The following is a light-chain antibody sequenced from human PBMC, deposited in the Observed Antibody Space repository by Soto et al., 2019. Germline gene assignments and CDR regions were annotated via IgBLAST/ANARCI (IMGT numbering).Light chain of an antibody. V-gene: IGKV2-28*01. CDR2: LGS. CDR3: MQGLQLPRT. CDR1: QSLLHSSGHNF. J-gene: IGKJ2*02. Sequence: DIVMTQSPLSLPVTPGEPASISCRSSQSLLHSSGHNFLDWYQQKPGQSPKPLIYLGSNRASGVPDRFSGSGSGTDFTLKISRVEAEDVGVYYCMQGLQLPRTFGQGTKLEIK.